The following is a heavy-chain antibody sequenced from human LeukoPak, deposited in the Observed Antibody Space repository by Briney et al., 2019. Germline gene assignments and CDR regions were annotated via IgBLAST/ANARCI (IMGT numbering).Heavy chain of an antibody. CDR3: ASISYYDSSGYSDY. Sequence: PGGSLRLSCAASGFTVSSNYMSWVRQAPGKGLEWVSVIYSGGSTYYADSVKGRFTISRDNSKNTLYLQMNSLRAEDTAVYYCASISYYDSSGYSDYWGQGTLVTVSS. CDR1: GFTVSSNY. V-gene: IGHV3-53*01. D-gene: IGHD3-22*01. J-gene: IGHJ4*02. CDR2: IYSGGST.